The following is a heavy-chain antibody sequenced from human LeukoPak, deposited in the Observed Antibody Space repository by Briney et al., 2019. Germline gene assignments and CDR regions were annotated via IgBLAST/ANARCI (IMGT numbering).Heavy chain of an antibody. CDR1: GFTFSSYE. CDR3: ARQVGATYYYDSSGPNWFDP. CDR2: ISSSGSSI. D-gene: IGHD3-22*01. J-gene: IGHJ5*02. Sequence: PGGSLRLSCAATGFTFSSYEMNWVRQAPGKGLEWVSYISSSGSSIYYADSMKGRFTISRDNAKNSLYLQMNSLRAEDTAVYYCARQVGATYYYDSSGPNWFDPWGQGTLVTVSS. V-gene: IGHV3-48*03.